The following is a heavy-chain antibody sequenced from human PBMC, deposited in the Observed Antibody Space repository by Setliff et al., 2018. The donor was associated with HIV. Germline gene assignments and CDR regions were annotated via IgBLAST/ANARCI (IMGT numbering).Heavy chain of an antibody. V-gene: IGHV4-34*01. CDR1: GGSLSDHY. CDR3: ARDPSSSGWSEGLYYFDS. D-gene: IGHD6-19*01. CDR2: INHSGST. J-gene: IGHJ4*02. Sequence: SETLSLTCAVYGGSLSDHYWSWIRQPPGKGLEWIGEINHSGSTNYNPSLRSRVSISVDTSKNQFSLRLSSVTAADTAVYYCARDPSSSGWSEGLYYFDSWGRGTLVTVSS.